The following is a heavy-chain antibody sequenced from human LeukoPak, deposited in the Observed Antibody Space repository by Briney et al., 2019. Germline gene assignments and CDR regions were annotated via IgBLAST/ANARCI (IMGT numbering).Heavy chain of an antibody. CDR1: GFTFSSYS. V-gene: IGHV3-48*04. CDR2: ISSSSSTI. CDR3: ATLYSVVDY. J-gene: IGHJ4*02. Sequence: GGSLRLSCAASGFTFSSYSMNWVLKAPGKGLEWVSYISSSSSTIYYADSVKGRFTISRDNAKNSLYLQMNSLRAEDTAVYYCATLYSVVDYWGQGTLVTVSS. D-gene: IGHD5/OR15-5a*01.